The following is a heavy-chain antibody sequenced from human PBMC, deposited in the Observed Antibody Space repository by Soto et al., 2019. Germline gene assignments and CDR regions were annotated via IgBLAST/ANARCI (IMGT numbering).Heavy chain of an antibody. J-gene: IGHJ5*02. Sequence: QVQLVQSGAEVKKPGSSVKVSCKASGYTFTSYGISWVRQAPGQGLERMGWISADNGNTNYAQKLQGRVTMTTDTSTSPAYMEPRSLRSDDTGVYYCARDHGIVLMVYAINSWFDTWGQGTVVTVSS. CDR3: ARDHGIVLMVYAINSWFDT. CDR2: ISADNGNT. D-gene: IGHD2-8*01. V-gene: IGHV1-18*01. CDR1: GYTFTSYG.